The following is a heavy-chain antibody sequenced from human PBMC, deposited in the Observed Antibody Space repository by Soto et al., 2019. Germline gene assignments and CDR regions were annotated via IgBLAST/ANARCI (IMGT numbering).Heavy chain of an antibody. CDR2: ISTYNGNT. Sequence: ASVKVSCKASGYTFTSYGISWVRQAPGQGPEWMGRISTYNGNTNYVQKLQGRVTMTTDTSTSTAYMELRSLRSDDTAVYYCARAPPRQLEPTHFDYWGQGTLVTVSS. CDR1: GYTFTSYG. V-gene: IGHV1-18*01. J-gene: IGHJ4*02. CDR3: ARAPPRQLEPTHFDY. D-gene: IGHD1-1*01.